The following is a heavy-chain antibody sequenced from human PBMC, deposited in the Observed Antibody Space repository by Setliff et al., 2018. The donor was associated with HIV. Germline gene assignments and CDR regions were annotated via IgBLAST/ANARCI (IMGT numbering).Heavy chain of an antibody. V-gene: IGHV4-61*02. Sequence: SETLSLTCTVSGGSISSGSYYWSWIRQPAGKGLQWIGRIYTSGSTNYNPSLKSRVTISVDTSKNQFSLKLNSVTAADTAVYYCARIIMPRGGASDIWGQGTMVTVSS. D-gene: IGHD3-10*01. CDR1: GGSISSGSYY. CDR2: IYTSGST. J-gene: IGHJ3*02. CDR3: ARIIMPRGGASDI.